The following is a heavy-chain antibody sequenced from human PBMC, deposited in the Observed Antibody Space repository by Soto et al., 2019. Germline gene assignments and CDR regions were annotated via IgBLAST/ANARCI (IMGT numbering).Heavy chain of an antibody. CDR3: ARGSVVVVAATLTYRYYFDS. D-gene: IGHD2-15*01. Sequence: SETLSLTCSVSGGSTSSGGHYWGWVRQPPGKGLEWIGSISYTGKTYSAPSVKSRVTISVDPSKNQFSLRLTSVTAADTGLYYCARGSVVVVAATLTYRYYFDSWGQRTPVTVSS. CDR2: ISYTGKT. CDR1: GGSTSSGGHY. J-gene: IGHJ4*01. V-gene: IGHV4-39*01.